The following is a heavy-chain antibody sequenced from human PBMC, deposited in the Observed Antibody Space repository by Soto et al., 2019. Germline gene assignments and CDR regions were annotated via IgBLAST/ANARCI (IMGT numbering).Heavy chain of an antibody. Sequence: GESLKISCKASGYSFSNYWIGWVRQLPGKGLEWMGIIYPGDSDTRYNPSFQGQVTFSADKSISTAYLQWSSLKASDTAIYYCTRRQYCGRSSCRRELSDRNLFDPRGQGSLVTGSS. V-gene: IGHV5-51*01. CDR1: GYSFSNYW. D-gene: IGHD2-2*01. J-gene: IGHJ5*02. CDR3: TRRQYCGRSSCRRELSDRNLFDP. CDR2: IYPGDSDT.